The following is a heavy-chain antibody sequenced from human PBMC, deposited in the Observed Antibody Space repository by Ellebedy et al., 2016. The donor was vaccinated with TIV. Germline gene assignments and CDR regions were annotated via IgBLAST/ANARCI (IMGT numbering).Heavy chain of an antibody. Sequence: SETLSLTXTVSGGSISSGSYYWSCIRQPPGKGPEWIGFIYSSGSTSYNPSLKSRVTISLDTSKNQFSLKLSSVTAADTAVYYCARVIGAVDIWGQGTMVTVSS. J-gene: IGHJ3*02. CDR3: ARVIGAVDI. V-gene: IGHV4-61*01. CDR2: IYSSGST. CDR1: GGSISSGSYY.